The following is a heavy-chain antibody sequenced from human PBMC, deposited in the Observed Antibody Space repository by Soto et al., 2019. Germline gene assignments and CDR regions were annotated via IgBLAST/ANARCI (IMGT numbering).Heavy chain of an antibody. CDR3: ARDLVPVVQAAIASP. Sequence: PGGSLRLSCAASGFTFSSYSMNWVRQAPGKGLEWVSYISSSSSTIYYADSVKGRFTISRDSAKNSLYLQMNSLRAEDTAVYYCARDLVPVVQAAIASPWGQGTLVTVSS. CDR1: GFTFSSYS. V-gene: IGHV3-48*01. CDR2: ISSSSSTI. D-gene: IGHD2-2*02. J-gene: IGHJ5*02.